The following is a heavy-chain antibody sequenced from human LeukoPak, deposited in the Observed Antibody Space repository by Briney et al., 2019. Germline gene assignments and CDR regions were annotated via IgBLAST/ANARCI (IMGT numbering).Heavy chain of an antibody. CDR2: INPSGGST. V-gene: IGHV1-46*01. D-gene: IGHD3-22*01. CDR1: GYTFTGYY. Sequence: ASVKVSCKASGYTFTGYYMHWVRQAPGQGLEWMGIINPSGGSTSYAQKFQGRVTMTRDTSTSTVYMELSSPRSEDTAVYYCARGGFAGFLPDSSGYYYSGWGQGTLVTVSS. J-gene: IGHJ4*02. CDR3: ARGGFAGFLPDSSGYYYSG.